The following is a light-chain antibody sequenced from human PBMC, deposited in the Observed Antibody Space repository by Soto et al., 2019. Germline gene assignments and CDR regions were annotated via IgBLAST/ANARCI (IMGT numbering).Light chain of an antibody. CDR3: SSYTSSTTYV. V-gene: IGLV2-14*01. J-gene: IGLJ1*01. Sequence: QSALTQPASVSGSPGQSITISCTGTSSDVGGYKYVSWYQHHPGKGPKLMLYDVSNRPSGVSNRFSGSKSGNTASLTISVLQAEDEADYYCSSYTSSTTYVFGTGTKLTVL. CDR1: SSDVGGYKY. CDR2: DVS.